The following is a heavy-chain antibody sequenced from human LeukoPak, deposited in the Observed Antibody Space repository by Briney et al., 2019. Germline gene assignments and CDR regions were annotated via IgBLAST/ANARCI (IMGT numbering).Heavy chain of an antibody. CDR2: IRYDGSNK. J-gene: IGHJ4*02. V-gene: IGHV3-30*02. Sequence: PGGSLRLSCAASGFTFSSYGMHWVRQAPGKGLEWVAFIRYDGSNKYYADSVKGRFTISRDNSKNTLYLQMNSLRAEDTAVYYCAKGPKRYSSGWYSDYWGQGTLVTVSS. CDR3: AKGPKRYSSGWYSDY. CDR1: GFTFSSYG. D-gene: IGHD6-19*01.